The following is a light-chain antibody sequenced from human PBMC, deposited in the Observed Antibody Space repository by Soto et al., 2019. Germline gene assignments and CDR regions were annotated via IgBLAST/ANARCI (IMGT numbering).Light chain of an antibody. CDR3: SSYTAFSTWV. V-gene: IGLV2-14*01. Sequence: QSALTQPASVSGSPGQSITISCTGTSRDVGGYNYVSWHQQHPGKAPKVIITEVSNRPSGVSNRFSGSKSGNTASLTISGLQAEDGADYYCSSYTAFSTWVFGGGTKLTVL. J-gene: IGLJ3*02. CDR1: SRDVGGYNY. CDR2: EVS.